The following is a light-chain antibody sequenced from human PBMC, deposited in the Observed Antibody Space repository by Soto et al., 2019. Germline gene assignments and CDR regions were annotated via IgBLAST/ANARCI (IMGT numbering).Light chain of an antibody. Sequence: SYELTQPPSLSVAPGKTARITCGGNNIGSKSVHWYQQKPGQAPVLVIYYDSDRPSGIPERFSGSNSGNTATLTISRVEAGDEADYCCQVWDSSSDHVVFGGGTELTVL. J-gene: IGLJ2*01. CDR3: QVWDSSSDHVV. CDR2: YDS. V-gene: IGLV3-21*04. CDR1: NIGSKS.